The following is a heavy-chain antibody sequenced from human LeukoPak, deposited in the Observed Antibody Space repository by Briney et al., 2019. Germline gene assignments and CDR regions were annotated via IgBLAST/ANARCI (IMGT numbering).Heavy chain of an antibody. CDR2: IYWDDDK. CDR3: AHSFTLYSSGWSVYYFDY. Sequence: SGPTLVKPTQTLTLTCTFSGFSLSTSGVGVGWIRQPPGKALEWLALIYWDDDKRYSPSPKSRLTITKDTSKNQVVLTMTNMDPVDTATYYCAHSFTLYSSGWSVYYFDYWGQGTLVTVSS. V-gene: IGHV2-5*02. J-gene: IGHJ4*02. D-gene: IGHD6-19*01. CDR1: GFSLSTSGVG.